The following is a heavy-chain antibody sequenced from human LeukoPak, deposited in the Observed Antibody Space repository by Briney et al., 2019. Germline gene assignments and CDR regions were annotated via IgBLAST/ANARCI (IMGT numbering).Heavy chain of an antibody. CDR1: GGSISSSSYY. V-gene: IGHV4-39*01. CDR3: ARHGQTLYGDYFDY. Sequence: SETLSHTCTVSGGSISSSSYYWGWIRQPPGKGLEWIGSIYYSGSTYYNPSLESLVTISVDTSKNQFSLKLSSVTAADTAVYYCARHGQTLYGDYFDYWGQGTLVTVSS. D-gene: IGHD4-17*01. CDR2: IYYSGST. J-gene: IGHJ4*02.